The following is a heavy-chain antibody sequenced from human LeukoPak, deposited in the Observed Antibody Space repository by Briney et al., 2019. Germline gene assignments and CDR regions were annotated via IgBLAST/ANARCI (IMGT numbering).Heavy chain of an antibody. J-gene: IGHJ5*02. V-gene: IGHV3-30*02. CDR1: GFTFSSYG. D-gene: IGHD3-10*01. Sequence: GGSLRLSCAASGFTFSSYGMHWVRQAPGKGLEWVAFIRYDGSNKYYADSVKGRFTISRDYSKNTLYPQMNSLRTEETAVYYCAKGPAMVRGTFDPWGQGTLVTVSS. CDR3: AKGPAMVRGTFDP. CDR2: IRYDGSNK.